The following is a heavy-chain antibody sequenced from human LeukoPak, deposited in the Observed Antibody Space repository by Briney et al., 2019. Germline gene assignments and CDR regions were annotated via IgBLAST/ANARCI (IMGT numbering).Heavy chain of an antibody. CDR1: GFTLSNYS. CDR3: ARDPPGGTNDY. D-gene: IGHD2-15*01. J-gene: IGHJ4*02. CDR2: ISGSGFTI. Sequence: GGSLRLSCAVSGFTLSNYSMNWVRQAPGKGLEWISYISGSGFTIHYADSVKGRFTISRDNAKNSLYLQMNSLRAEDTAVYYSARDPPGGTNDYWGQGTLVTVSS. V-gene: IGHV3-48*04.